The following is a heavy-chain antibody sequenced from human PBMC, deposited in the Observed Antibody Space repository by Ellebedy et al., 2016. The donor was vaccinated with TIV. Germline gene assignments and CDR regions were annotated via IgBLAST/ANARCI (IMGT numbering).Heavy chain of an antibody. J-gene: IGHJ6*02. Sequence: GESLKISCAASGFTFSSYSMNWVRQAPGKGLEWVSSISSSSSYIYYADSVKGRFTISRDNAKNSLYLQMNSLRAEDTAVDYCARTYGSGSSTHYYGMDVWGQGTTVTVSS. D-gene: IGHD3-10*01. CDR3: ARTYGSGSSTHYYGMDV. V-gene: IGHV3-21*01. CDR1: GFTFSSYS. CDR2: ISSSSSYI.